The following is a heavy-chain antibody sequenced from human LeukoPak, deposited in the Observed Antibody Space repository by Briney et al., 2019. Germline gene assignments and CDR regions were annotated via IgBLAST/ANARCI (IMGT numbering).Heavy chain of an antibody. J-gene: IGHJ5*02. Sequence: ASVKVSCKASGYTFTGYYMHWVRQAPGQGLEWMGWINPNSGGTNYAQKFQGRVTMTRDTSISTAYMELSRLRSDDTAVYYCARDWFXSSSGYYYDWFDPWGQGTLVTVSS. CDR3: ARDWFXSSSGYYYDWFDP. CDR2: INPNSGGT. CDR1: GYTFTGYY. V-gene: IGHV1-2*02. D-gene: IGHD3-22*01.